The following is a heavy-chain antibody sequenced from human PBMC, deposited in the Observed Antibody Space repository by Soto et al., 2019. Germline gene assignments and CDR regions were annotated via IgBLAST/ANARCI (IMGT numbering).Heavy chain of an antibody. CDR2: ISSSSSYI. V-gene: IGHV3-21*01. CDR3: ARDSAPIEY. CDR1: GFTFSSYS. D-gene: IGHD3-22*01. J-gene: IGHJ4*02. Sequence: GGSLRLSCAASGFTFSSYSMNWVRQAPGKGLEWVSSISSSSSYIYYADSVKGQFTISRDNAKNSLYLQMNSLRAEDTAEYYCARDSAPIEYWGQGTLVTVSS.